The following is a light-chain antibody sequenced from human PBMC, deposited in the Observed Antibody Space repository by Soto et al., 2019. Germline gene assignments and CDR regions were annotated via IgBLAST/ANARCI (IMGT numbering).Light chain of an antibody. Sequence: QSVLTQPPSVSGAPGQSVTISCTGTWSNIGAGHDVHWYQQLPGTAPKLLIYGNNNRPSGVPDRFSGSKSGTSASLAITGLQAEDETDYYCCSYAGGYTHVFGTGTKVTVL. CDR2: GNN. V-gene: IGLV1-40*01. CDR3: CSYAGGYTHV. J-gene: IGLJ1*01. CDR1: WSNIGAGHD.